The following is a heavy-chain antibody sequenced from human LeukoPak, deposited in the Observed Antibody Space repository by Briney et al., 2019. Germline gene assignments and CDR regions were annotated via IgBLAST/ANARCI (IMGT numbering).Heavy chain of an antibody. CDR2: ISYSATT. D-gene: IGHD2/OR15-2a*01. V-gene: IGHV4-39*02. CDR3: ASQTWATSDLSDY. CDR1: SPSISSRPDQ. J-gene: IGHJ4*02. Sequence: ADTLSLTCTVSSPSISSRPDQWARTRQSAGSGLEWIGSISYSATTYYNPSLESRVTISIDTSKQHFSLKLDPVTAADTAVYYCASQTWATSDLSDYWGQGTLVTVSS.